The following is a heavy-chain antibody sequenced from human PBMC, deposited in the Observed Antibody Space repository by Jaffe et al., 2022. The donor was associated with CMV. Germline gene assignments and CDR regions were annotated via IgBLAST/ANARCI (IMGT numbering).Heavy chain of an antibody. J-gene: IGHJ4*02. CDR1: GYSFSTYW. V-gene: IGHV5-51*01. CDR3: ARQVGGGSAWFSDY. CDR2: IYPGDSDA. D-gene: IGHD6-19*01. Sequence: EVQLVQSGAEVKKPGESLKISCEGSGYSFSTYWIGWVRQMPGKGLEWMGIIYPGDSDATYSPSFQGQVTISADKSISTAYLQWSSLKASDSAIYYCARQVGGGSAWFSDYWGQGTLLTVSS.